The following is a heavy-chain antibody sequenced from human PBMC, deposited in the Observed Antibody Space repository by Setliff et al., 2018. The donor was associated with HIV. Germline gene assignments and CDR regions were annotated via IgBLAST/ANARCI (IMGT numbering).Heavy chain of an antibody. CDR3: ATLPLRSVREKQSGNGY. CDR1: GGSISSSNYY. V-gene: IGHV4-39*01. Sequence: SETLSLTCTVPGGSISSSNYYWGWIRQPPGKGLEWIGSMYYTGVTYYNPSLKSRVSISVDTSKTQFSLKLTSVTAADTAVYYCATLPLRSVREKQSGNGYWGQGTLVTVSS. CDR2: MYYTGVT. D-gene: IGHD3-10*01. J-gene: IGHJ4*01.